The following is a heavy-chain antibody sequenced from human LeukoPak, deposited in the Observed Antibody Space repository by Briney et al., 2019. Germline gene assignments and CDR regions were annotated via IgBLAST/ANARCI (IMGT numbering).Heavy chain of an antibody. J-gene: IGHJ5*02. CDR3: ARDYSSFNWFDP. Sequence: PGGSLRLSCAASGFTFSNYGMHWVRQAPGKGLEWVAFIRYDGSNKYYADSVEGRFTFSRDNSKNTLYLQMNSLRAEDTAVYYCARDYSSFNWFDPWGQGTLVTVSS. CDR2: IRYDGSNK. D-gene: IGHD6-6*01. V-gene: IGHV3-30*02. CDR1: GFTFSNYG.